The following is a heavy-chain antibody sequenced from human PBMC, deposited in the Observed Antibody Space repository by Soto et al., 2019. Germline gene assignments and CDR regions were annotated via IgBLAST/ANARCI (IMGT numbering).Heavy chain of an antibody. J-gene: IGHJ4*02. Sequence: QVQLVQSGAEVKKPGASVKVSCKTSGYTFTNFGLSWVRQAPGQGLEWMGWISAYNGNTNYAQNFQGRVTMTTDTTTSSAYMELRSLRSDDTAVYYCARGWTPIDYWGQGTLVTVSS. CDR1: GYTFTNFG. D-gene: IGHD2-15*01. CDR3: ARGWTPIDY. CDR2: ISAYNGNT. V-gene: IGHV1-18*01.